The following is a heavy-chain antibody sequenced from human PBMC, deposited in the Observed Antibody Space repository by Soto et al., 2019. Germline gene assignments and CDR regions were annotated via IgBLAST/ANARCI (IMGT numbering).Heavy chain of an antibody. Sequence: GGSLRLSCAASGFTFSSYNMNWVRQAPGKGLEWISFINNLSTSIYYADSVKGRFTISRDNGKNSLYLQMDSLRAEDTAMYYCARGTYSSGTSYWGQGTPVTVSS. D-gene: IGHD3-10*01. CDR3: ARGTYSSGTSY. CDR2: INNLSTSI. V-gene: IGHV3-48*01. J-gene: IGHJ4*02. CDR1: GFTFSSYN.